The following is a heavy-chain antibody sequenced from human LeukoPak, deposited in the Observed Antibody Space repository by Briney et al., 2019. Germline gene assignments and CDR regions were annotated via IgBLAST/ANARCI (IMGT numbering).Heavy chain of an antibody. CDR1: GFTFSSYS. Sequence: PGGSLRLSCAASGFTFSSYSMNWVRQAPGKGLEWVSYISSSSSTIYYADSVKGRFTISRDNAKNSLNLQMNSLRDEDTAVYYCARDGMVRGVIIWDAFDIWGQGTMVTVSS. CDR2: ISSSSSTI. V-gene: IGHV3-48*02. J-gene: IGHJ3*02. D-gene: IGHD3-10*01. CDR3: ARDGMVRGVIIWDAFDI.